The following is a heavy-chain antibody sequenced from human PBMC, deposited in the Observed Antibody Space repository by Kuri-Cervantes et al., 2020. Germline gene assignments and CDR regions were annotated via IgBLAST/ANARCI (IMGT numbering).Heavy chain of an antibody. CDR3: ASVRPVSSSWDVDY. CDR2: IYYSGST. V-gene: IGHV4-59*01. D-gene: IGHD6-13*01. CDR1: GGSISSYY. Sequence: SETLSLTCTVDGGSISSYYSSWIRQPPGKLLEWIGYIYYSGSTNYNHSLKSRLSISVDTSKNQFSLKPSSVTAADTAVYYCASVRPVSSSWDVDYWGQGTLVTVSS. J-gene: IGHJ4*02.